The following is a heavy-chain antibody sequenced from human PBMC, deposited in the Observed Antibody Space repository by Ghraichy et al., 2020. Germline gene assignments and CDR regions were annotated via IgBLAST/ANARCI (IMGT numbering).Heavy chain of an antibody. CDR2: IIPILGIA. V-gene: IGHV1-69*04. CDR3: ARDIVGAENRNDAFDI. CDR1: GGTFSSYT. J-gene: IGHJ3*02. D-gene: IGHD1-26*01. Sequence: SVKVSCKASGGTFSSYTISWVRQAPGQGLEWMGRIIPILGIANYAQKFQGRVTITADKSTSTAYMELSSLRSEDTAVYYCARDIVGAENRNDAFDIWGQGTMVTVSS.